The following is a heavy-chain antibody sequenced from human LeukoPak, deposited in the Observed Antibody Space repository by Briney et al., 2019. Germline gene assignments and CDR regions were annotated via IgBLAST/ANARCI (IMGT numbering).Heavy chain of an antibody. CDR1: GGSISSYY. CDR2: IYYSGST. D-gene: IGHD4-17*01. Sequence: PSETLSLTCTVSGGSISSYYWSWIRQPPGKGLEWIGYIYYSGSTNYNPSLKSRVTISVDTSKNQFSLKLSSVTAADTAVYYCARDRDLPMYGDGGAFDIWGQGTMVTVSS. V-gene: IGHV4-59*01. CDR3: ARDRDLPMYGDGGAFDI. J-gene: IGHJ3*02.